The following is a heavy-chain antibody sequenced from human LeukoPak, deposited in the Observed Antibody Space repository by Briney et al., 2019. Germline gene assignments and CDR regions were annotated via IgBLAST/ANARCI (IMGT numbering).Heavy chain of an antibody. CDR2: ISAYNGNT. CDR1: GYTFTSYG. Sequence: ASVKVSCKASGYTFTSYGISWVRQAPGQGLEWMGWISAYNGNTNYAQKLQGRVTMTTDTSTSTSYMELRSLRSDDTAVYYCARDIVVVPAAMPGYYYYYGMDVWGQGTTVTVSS. J-gene: IGHJ6*02. CDR3: ARDIVVVPAAMPGYYYYYGMDV. D-gene: IGHD2-2*01. V-gene: IGHV1-18*01.